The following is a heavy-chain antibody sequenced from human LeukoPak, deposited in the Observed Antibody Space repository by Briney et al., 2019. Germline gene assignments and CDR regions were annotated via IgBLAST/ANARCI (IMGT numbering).Heavy chain of an antibody. CDR1: GHTFTGYY. V-gene: IGHV1-2*02. D-gene: IGHD1-7*01. CDR2: INPNSGGT. Sequence: ASVKVTCKASGHTFTGYYMHWVRQAPGQGLEWMGWINPNSGGTNYAQKFQGRVTMTRDTSISTAYMELSRLRSDDTAVYYCARVRAITGTTPVGYWGQGTLVTVSS. J-gene: IGHJ4*02. CDR3: ARVRAITGTTPVGY.